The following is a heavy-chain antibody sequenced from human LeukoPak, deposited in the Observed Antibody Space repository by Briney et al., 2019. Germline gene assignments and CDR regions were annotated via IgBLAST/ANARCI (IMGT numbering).Heavy chain of an antibody. V-gene: IGHV1-69*13. CDR3: ASAIAAAGNWFDP. D-gene: IGHD6-13*01. J-gene: IGHJ5*02. Sequence: SVKVSCKASGGTFSSYAISWVRQAPGQGLEWMGGIIPIFGTANYAQKFQGRVTITADESTSTAYMELSSLRSEDTAVYYCASAIAAAGNWFDPWGQGTLVTVSS. CDR1: GGTFSSYA. CDR2: IIPIFGTA.